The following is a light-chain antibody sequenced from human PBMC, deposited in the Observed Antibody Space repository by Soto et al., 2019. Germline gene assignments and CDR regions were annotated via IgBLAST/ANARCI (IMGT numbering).Light chain of an antibody. CDR1: QSVLFSSNNRNY. CDR2: WAS. CDR3: QKYNSAPPIT. J-gene: IGKJ3*01. Sequence: DIVMTQSPDSLAVSLGERATINCKSSQSVLFSSNNRNYLAWYQQKPGQPPKLLIYWASTRESGVPDRFSGSGSGTDFTLTISSLQAEDVAVYYCQKYNSAPPITFGPGTKVDIK. V-gene: IGKV4-1*01.